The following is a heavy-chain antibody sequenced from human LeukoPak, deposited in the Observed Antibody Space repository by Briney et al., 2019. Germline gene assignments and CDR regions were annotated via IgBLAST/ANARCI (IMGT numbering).Heavy chain of an antibody. Sequence: PGGSLRLSCAAFGFTFSSYAMSWVRQAPGKGLEWVSAISGSGGSTYYADSVKGRFTISRDNSKNTLYLQMNSLRAEDTAVYYCAKDLAAPASYDSWSGYYTGTLGDYWGQGTLVTVSS. V-gene: IGHV3-23*01. D-gene: IGHD3-3*01. CDR1: GFTFSSYA. CDR3: AKDLAAPASYDSWSGYYTGTLGDY. CDR2: ISGSGGST. J-gene: IGHJ4*02.